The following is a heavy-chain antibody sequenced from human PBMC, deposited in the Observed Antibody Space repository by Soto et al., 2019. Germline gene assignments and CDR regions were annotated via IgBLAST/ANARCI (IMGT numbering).Heavy chain of an antibody. CDR3: ARLRFLESWFDP. J-gene: IGHJ5*02. CDR1: GGSISSYY. V-gene: IGHV4-59*01. CDR2: IYYSGST. D-gene: IGHD3-3*01. Sequence: SETLSLTGTVSGGSISSYYWSWIRQPPGKGLEWIGYIYYSGSTNYNPSLKSRVTISVDTSKNQFSLKLSSVTAADTAVYYCARLRFLESWFDPWGQGTLVTVSS.